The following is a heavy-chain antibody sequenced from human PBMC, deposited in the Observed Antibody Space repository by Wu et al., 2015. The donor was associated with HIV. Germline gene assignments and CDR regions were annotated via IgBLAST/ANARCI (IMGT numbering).Heavy chain of an antibody. J-gene: IGHJ6*02. CDR1: GGTFSNFG. CDR2: IIPIFGAA. V-gene: IGHV1-69*05. Sequence: QVQLVQSGAEVKKTGSPVKVSCKVSGGTFSNFGINWVRQAPGQGLEWMGGIIPIFGAANYAQKFQGRVTITTDVSTGTAYMEMSSLRSEDTAVYFCARGQTSGFYYMPYYYSGLDVWGQGTTVTVSS. D-gene: IGHD3-22*01. CDR3: ARGQTSGFYYMPYYYSGLDV.